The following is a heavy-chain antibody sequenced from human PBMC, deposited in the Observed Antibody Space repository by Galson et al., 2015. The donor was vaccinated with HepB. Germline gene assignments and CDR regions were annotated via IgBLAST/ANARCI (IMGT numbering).Heavy chain of an antibody. CDR1: GYTFTSYY. Sequence: SVKVSCKASGYTFTSYYMHWVRQAPGQGLEWMGIINPSGGSTSYAQKFQGRVTMTRDTSTSTVYMELSSLRSEDTAVYYCARDETSSGIVGATTYYYGMDVWGQGTTVTVSS. J-gene: IGHJ6*02. V-gene: IGHV1-46*01. CDR2: INPSGGST. D-gene: IGHD1-26*01. CDR3: ARDETSSGIVGATTYYYGMDV.